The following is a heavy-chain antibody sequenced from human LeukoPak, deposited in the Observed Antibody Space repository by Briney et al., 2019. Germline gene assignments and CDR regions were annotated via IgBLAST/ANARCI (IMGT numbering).Heavy chain of an antibody. V-gene: IGHV3-48*03. CDR1: GFLLSDYE. J-gene: IGHJ3*02. Sequence: GGSLRLSCAASGFLLSDYEMNWVRQAPGKGLEWVSYITSSGDIMYYADSVKGRFTISRDNAKSSLYLQMNSLRAEDTAVYYCARAEYSSSWTEHDAFDIWGQGTMVTVSS. CDR2: ITSSGDIM. CDR3: ARAEYSSSWTEHDAFDI. D-gene: IGHD6-13*01.